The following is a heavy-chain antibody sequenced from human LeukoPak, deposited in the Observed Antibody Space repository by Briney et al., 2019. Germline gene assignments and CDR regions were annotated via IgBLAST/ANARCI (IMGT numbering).Heavy chain of an antibody. J-gene: IGHJ4*02. CDR1: GFTFDDYA. Sequence: YPGGSLRLSCAASGFTFDDYAMHWVRQAPGKGLEWVSGISWNSGSIGYADSVKGRFTISRDNAKNSLYLQMNSLRAEDTAVYFRAKDVTEEVVNWGQGTLVTVSS. D-gene: IGHD3-22*01. CDR2: ISWNSGSI. V-gene: IGHV3-9*01. CDR3: AKDVTEEVVN.